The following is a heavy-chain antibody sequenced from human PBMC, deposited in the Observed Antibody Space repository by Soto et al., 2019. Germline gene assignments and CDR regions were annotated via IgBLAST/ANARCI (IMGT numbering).Heavy chain of an antibody. Sequence: GGSLRLSCAASGFTFDYYWMHWVRQVPGKGLEWVSAISGSGDSTYYADSVKGRFTISRDNSKNTLYLQMTSLRAEDTAVYYCARSKQNYDFWSGFGVVDYWGQGTLVTVSS. J-gene: IGHJ4*02. V-gene: IGHV3-23*01. D-gene: IGHD3-3*01. CDR2: ISGSGDST. CDR1: GFTFDYYW. CDR3: ARSKQNYDFWSGFGVVDY.